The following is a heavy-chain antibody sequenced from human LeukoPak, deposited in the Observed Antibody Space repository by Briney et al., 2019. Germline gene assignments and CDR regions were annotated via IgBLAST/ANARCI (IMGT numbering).Heavy chain of an antibody. CDR1: GYSFTNYW. CDR2: IYPGDSDT. Sequence: GESLKISCKTSGYSFTNYWIGWVRQMPGKGLEWMGIIYPGDSDTRYSPSFQGQVTISADKSISTAYLQWSSLKASDTAMYYCARSHADSSSYMGLAFDIWGQGTMVTVSS. D-gene: IGHD6-13*01. CDR3: ARSHADSSSYMGLAFDI. V-gene: IGHV5-51*01. J-gene: IGHJ3*02.